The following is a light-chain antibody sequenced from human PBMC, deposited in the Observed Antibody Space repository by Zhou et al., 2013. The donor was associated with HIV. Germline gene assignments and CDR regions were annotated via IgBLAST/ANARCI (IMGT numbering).Light chain of an antibody. J-gene: IGKJ4*01. CDR3: QQYKIYPLT. V-gene: IGKV1D-16*01. CDR1: QSLSNW. CDR2: AAS. Sequence: DNQMTQSPSALSASVGDRVTITCRASQSLSNWVAWYQHKPGKAPRSLIYAASSLQSGVPSKFSGSGSGTDFTLTISNLQPEDIATYYCQQYKIYPLTFGGGPRWRSN.